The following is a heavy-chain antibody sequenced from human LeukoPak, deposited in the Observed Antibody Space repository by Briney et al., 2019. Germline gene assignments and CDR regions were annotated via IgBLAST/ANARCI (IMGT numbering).Heavy chain of an antibody. CDR1: GFTFSDYA. Sequence: PGGSLRLSCTASGFTFSDYAMSWVRQAPGKGLEWVPGISDRGRSTYYSDSVRGRCTISRDISKNTVYLEVNNLRAEDTAVYFCARHDSFIPYWGQGTLVSVSS. V-gene: IGHV3-23*01. CDR3: ARHDSFIPY. CDR2: ISDRGRST. J-gene: IGHJ4*02. D-gene: IGHD5-18*01.